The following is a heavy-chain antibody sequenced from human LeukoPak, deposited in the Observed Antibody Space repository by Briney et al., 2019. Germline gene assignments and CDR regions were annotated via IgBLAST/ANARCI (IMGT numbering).Heavy chain of an antibody. D-gene: IGHD3-22*01. Sequence: SETLSLTCTVSGGSTSSSRYYCGWIRQPPGKGREWIGSIYYSGNTYHNPSLKSRPTPSVDTSNNQSSLKLSSVTAADTAVYYCARPPSYDSSGYYYGYYYYMDVWGKGTTVTVSS. CDR1: GGSTSSSRYY. J-gene: IGHJ6*03. CDR3: ARPPSYDSSGYYYGYYYYMDV. V-gene: IGHV4-39*01. CDR2: IYYSGNT.